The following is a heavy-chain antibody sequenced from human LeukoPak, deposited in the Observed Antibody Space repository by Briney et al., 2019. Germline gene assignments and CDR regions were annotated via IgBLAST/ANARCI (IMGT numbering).Heavy chain of an antibody. CDR2: IKSKTDGGTT. D-gene: IGHD2-2*01. J-gene: IGHJ4*02. Sequence: GGSLRLSCAASGFTFSNAWMSWVRQAPGKGLEWVGRIKSKTDGGTTDYAAPVKGRFTISRDDSKNTLYLQMNSLKTEDTAVYYCTTATIVVPALGFDYWGQGTLVTVSS. CDR3: TTATIVVPALGFDY. V-gene: IGHV3-15*01. CDR1: GFTFSNAW.